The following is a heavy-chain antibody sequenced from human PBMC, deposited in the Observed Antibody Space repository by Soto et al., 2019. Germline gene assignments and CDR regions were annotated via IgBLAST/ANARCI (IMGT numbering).Heavy chain of an antibody. J-gene: IGHJ4*02. Sequence: QVQLVESGGGVVQPGRSLRLSCAASGFTFSYYGMHWVRQAPGKGLEWVAGIWYDESDKDYVDSVKGRFTISRDTSKKTLDVLKNSRRVEDTAVYYCARGSEYDSVYGLAYWGEGTVVTVSS. V-gene: IGHV3-33*01. CDR1: GFTFSYYG. CDR3: ARGSEYDSVYGLAY. CDR2: IWYDESDK. D-gene: IGHD5-12*01.